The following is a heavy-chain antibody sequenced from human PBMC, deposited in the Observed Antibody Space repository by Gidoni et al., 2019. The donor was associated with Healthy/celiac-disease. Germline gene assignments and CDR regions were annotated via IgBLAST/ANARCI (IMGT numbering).Heavy chain of an antibody. Sequence: QVQLVESGGGVVQPGRSLRLSCAASGFTFSSYGMHWVRQAPGKGLEWVAVISYDGSNKYYADSVKGRFTISRDNSKNTLYLQMNSLRAEDTAVYYCAKDQVVVVITTIPELGDWGQGTLVTVSS. D-gene: IGHD3-22*01. CDR2: ISYDGSNK. CDR3: AKDQVVVVITTIPELGD. CDR1: GFTFSSYG. V-gene: IGHV3-30*18. J-gene: IGHJ1*01.